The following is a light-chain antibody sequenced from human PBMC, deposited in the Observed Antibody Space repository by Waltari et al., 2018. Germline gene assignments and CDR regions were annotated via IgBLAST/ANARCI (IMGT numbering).Light chain of an antibody. CDR3: QQRSTWPLT. CDR1: QSVSSY. V-gene: IGKV3-11*01. J-gene: IGKJ4*01. CDR2: EAS. Sequence: EIVLTPPPATLSLSPGEPATLSCRASQSVSSYLAWYQQKPGQAPRLLIYEASDRATGIPARFSGSGAGTEFTLTISSLEPEDFAVYYCQQRSTWPLTFGGGTKVEIK.